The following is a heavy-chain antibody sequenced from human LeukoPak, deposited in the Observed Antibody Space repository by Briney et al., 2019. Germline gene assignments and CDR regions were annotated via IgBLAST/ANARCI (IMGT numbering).Heavy chain of an antibody. V-gene: IGHV4-31*03. CDR3: ARDWYSSGWYSDY. Sequence: SQTLSLTCTVSAGSISSGDNYWSWIRQPPGKGLEWIGYIHYSGSTYNNPSLKRRVTISVDRSKNQFSLKLNSVTAADTAVYYCARDWYSSGWYSDYWGQGTLVTVSS. J-gene: IGHJ4*02. D-gene: IGHD6-19*01. CDR2: IHYSGST. CDR1: AGSISSGDNY.